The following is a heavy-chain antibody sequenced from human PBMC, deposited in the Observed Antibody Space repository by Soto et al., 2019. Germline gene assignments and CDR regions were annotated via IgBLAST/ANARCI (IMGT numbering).Heavy chain of an antibody. CDR1: GSTVSSNY. Sequence: GGSLRLSCAASGSTVSSNYMSWVRQAPGKGLEWVSVIYSGGSTYYADSVKGRSTISRHNSKNTLYLQMNSLRAEDTAVYYCAREAPTGYSSGWIGYWGQGTLVTVSS. CDR3: AREAPTGYSSGWIGY. CDR2: IYSGGST. D-gene: IGHD6-19*01. V-gene: IGHV3-53*04. J-gene: IGHJ4*02.